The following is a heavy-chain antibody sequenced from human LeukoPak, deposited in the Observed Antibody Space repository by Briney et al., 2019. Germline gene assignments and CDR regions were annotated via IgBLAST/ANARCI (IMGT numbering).Heavy chain of an antibody. D-gene: IGHD3-10*01. CDR1: GGSISSGDYY. CDR2: IYYSRST. V-gene: IGHV4-30-4*01. J-gene: IGHJ6*02. CDR3: ARDQVDYYGSGSYSSYYYGMDV. Sequence: SRSLSLTCTVSGGSISSGDYYWSWIRQPPGKGLEGIGGIYYSRSTYYIPSIKSRVTISVDTSKNQFSLKLSSVTAADTAVYYCARDQVDYYGSGSYSSYYYGMDVWGQGTTVTVSS.